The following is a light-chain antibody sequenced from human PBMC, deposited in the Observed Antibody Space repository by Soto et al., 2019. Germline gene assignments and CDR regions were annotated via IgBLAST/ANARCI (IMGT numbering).Light chain of an antibody. V-gene: IGKV1-6*01. Sequence: IQMTQPPSTLSASVGDRVTITCRASQSISSWLAWYQQKPGKAPKLLIYAASTLQSGVPSRFSGSGSGTGFTLTISSLQPEDCATYYCLQDYNYPWTFGQGTKVDIK. CDR1: QSISSW. CDR3: LQDYNYPWT. CDR2: AAS. J-gene: IGKJ1*01.